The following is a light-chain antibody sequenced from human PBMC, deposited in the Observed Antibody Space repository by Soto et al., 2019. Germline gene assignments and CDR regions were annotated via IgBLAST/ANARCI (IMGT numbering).Light chain of an antibody. J-gene: IGKJ4*01. V-gene: IGKV3-15*01. CDR2: SAS. Sequence: ERVMTQSAAALSLSPGERATLSCRASQSVGTNLAWYQQKPGQAPRPLIYSASARATDVPARFSGSGSGTEFTLTISSLQSEDFAVYYCQQYRDWAPITFGGGTKVDIK. CDR3: QQYRDWAPIT. CDR1: QSVGTN.